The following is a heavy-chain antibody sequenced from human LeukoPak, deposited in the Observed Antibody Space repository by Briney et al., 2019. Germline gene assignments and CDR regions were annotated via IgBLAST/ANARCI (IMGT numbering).Heavy chain of an antibody. CDR2: INHSGST. D-gene: IGHD5-12*01. CDR1: GDSFSTYY. CDR3: ARGPRGYSGYGLLRFDY. Sequence: SETLSLTCTVSGDSFSTYYWTWIRQPPGKGLEWIGEINHSGSTNYNPSLKSRVTISVDTSKNQFSLKLSSVTAADTAVYYCARGPRGYSGYGLLRFDYWGQGTLVSVSS. V-gene: IGHV4-34*01. J-gene: IGHJ4*02.